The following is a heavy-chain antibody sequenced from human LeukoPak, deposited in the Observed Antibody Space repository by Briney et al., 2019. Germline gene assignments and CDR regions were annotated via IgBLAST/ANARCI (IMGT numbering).Heavy chain of an antibody. V-gene: IGHV1-69*06. CDR3: ARGDDYGDFFDY. J-gene: IGHJ4*02. CDR2: IIPIFGTA. Sequence: SVKVSCKASGGSFSNYTISWLRQTPGQGLEWMGGIIPIFGTANYAQNFQGRVTITADKFTSTAYMELSSLRSEDTAVYYCARGDDYGDFFDYWGQGTLVTVSS. D-gene: IGHD4-17*01. CDR1: GGSFSNYT.